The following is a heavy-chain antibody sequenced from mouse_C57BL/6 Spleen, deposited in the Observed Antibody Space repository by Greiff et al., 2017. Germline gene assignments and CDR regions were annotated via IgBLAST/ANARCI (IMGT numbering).Heavy chain of an antibody. CDR3: ARNYYYGSRGGPPFAY. J-gene: IGHJ3*01. Sequence: QVQLQQPGAELVKPGASVKLSCKASGYTFTSYWMHWVKQRPGRGLEWIGRIDPNSGGTKYNEKFKSKATLTVDKPSSTAYMQLSSLTSADSAVYYCARNYYYGSRGGPPFAYWGQGTLVTVSA. D-gene: IGHD1-1*01. CDR1: GYTFTSYW. CDR2: IDPNSGGT. V-gene: IGHV1-72*01.